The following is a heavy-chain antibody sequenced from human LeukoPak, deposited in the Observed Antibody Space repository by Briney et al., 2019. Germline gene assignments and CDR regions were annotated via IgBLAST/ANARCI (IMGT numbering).Heavy chain of an antibody. CDR1: GFTFNTFG. V-gene: IGHV3-33*06. CDR2: VWLDGSVK. D-gene: IGHD3-3*01. J-gene: IGHJ5*02. Sequence: PGGSLRLSCAASGFTFNTFGMHWVRQAPGQGLEGVAAVWLDGSVKHYSDAVKGRFAISRDNALNTLYLQMNSLRVEDTAIYYCAKDTAVQFLEPASWGQGTLVTVSA. CDR3: AKDTAVQFLEPAS.